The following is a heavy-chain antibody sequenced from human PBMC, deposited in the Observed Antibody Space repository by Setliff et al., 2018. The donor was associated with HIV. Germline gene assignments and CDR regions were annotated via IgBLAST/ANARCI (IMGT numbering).Heavy chain of an antibody. CDR2: IYYSGST. J-gene: IGHJ3*01. V-gene: IGHV4-39*01. Sequence: SATLSLTCTVSGGSISSSSYYWGWIRQPPGKGLEWLGTIYYSGSTYYNPSLKSRVTLSVDTSKNQFSLKLSSVTAADTAVYYCARHDSRGPRSAFDLWG. D-gene: IGHD2-21*01. CDR1: GGSISSSSYY. CDR3: ARHDSRGPRSAFDL.